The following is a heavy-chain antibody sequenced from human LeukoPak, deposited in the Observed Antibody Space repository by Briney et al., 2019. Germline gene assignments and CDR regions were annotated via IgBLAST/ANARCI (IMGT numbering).Heavy chain of an antibody. Sequence: GGSLRLSCAASGFTFSDYYMSWIRQAPGKGLEWVSYISSSGSTIYYADSVKGRFTISRDNAKNSLYLQMNSLRAEDTAVYYCARGDYDSSGYYPYYYYYYGMDVWGQGTTVTVSS. D-gene: IGHD3-22*01. CDR1: GFTFSDYY. J-gene: IGHJ6*02. CDR2: ISSSGSTI. V-gene: IGHV3-11*01. CDR3: ARGDYDSSGYYPYYYYYYGMDV.